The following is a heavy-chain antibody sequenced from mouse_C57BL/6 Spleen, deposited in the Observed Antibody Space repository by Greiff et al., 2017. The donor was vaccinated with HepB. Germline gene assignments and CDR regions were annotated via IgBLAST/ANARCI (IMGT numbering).Heavy chain of an antibody. D-gene: IGHD2-3*01. Sequence: VKLQESGAELVKPGASVKLSCKASGYTFTEYTIHWVKQRSGQGLEWIGWFYPGSGSIKYNEKFKDKATLTADKSSSTVYMELSRLTSEDSAVYLCARNEEDGYFWYFDVWGTGTTVTVSS. V-gene: IGHV1-62-2*01. CDR1: GYTFTEYT. J-gene: IGHJ1*03. CDR2: FYPGSGSI. CDR3: ARNEEDGYFWYFDV.